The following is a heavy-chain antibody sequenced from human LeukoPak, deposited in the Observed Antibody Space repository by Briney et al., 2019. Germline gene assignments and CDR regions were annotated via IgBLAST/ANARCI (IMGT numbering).Heavy chain of an antibody. V-gene: IGHV3-23*01. CDR3: AKGGYDYVWGTFDY. Sequence: PGGSLRLSCAASGFTFSSYAMNWVRQAPGKGLEWVSGISGSGGSTYYADSVKGRFTISRDNSKNTLYLQVNSLRAEDTAVYYCAKGGYDYVWGTFDYGGQGTLVTVSS. J-gene: IGHJ4*02. CDR1: GFTFSSYA. CDR2: ISGSGGST. D-gene: IGHD3-16*01.